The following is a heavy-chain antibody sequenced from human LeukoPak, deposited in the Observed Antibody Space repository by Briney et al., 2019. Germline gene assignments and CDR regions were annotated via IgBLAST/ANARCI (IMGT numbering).Heavy chain of an antibody. J-gene: IGHJ4*02. CDR1: GGSITGYY. CDR2: IHYTGAT. CDR3: ARGNILSGYCFDF. D-gene: IGHD3-9*01. Sequence: SETLSLTCAVYGGSITGYYWSWIRQPPGKGLEWVVEIHYTGATSYNPSLKSRATISIDTSKNQVSLKLSPVTAADTAVYYCARGNILSGYCFDFWGQGALVTVSS. V-gene: IGHV4-34*01.